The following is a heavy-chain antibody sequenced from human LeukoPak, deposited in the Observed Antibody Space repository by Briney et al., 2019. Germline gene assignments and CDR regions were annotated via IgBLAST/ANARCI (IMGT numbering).Heavy chain of an antibody. CDR2: IKTKTDGGTT. Sequence: GGSLRLSCAASGFTFSNAWMTWVRQAPGKGLEWVGRIKTKTDGGTTDYAAPVKGRFTISRDDSKNTLNLQMNTLKTEDTAVYYCTTASTLWFGELGVLWGQGTLVTVSS. CDR3: TTASTLWFGELGVL. CDR1: GFTFSNAW. D-gene: IGHD3-10*01. J-gene: IGHJ4*02. V-gene: IGHV3-15*01.